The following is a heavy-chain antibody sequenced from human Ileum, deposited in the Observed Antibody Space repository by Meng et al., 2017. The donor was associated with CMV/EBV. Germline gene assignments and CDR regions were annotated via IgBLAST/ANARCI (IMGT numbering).Heavy chain of an antibody. J-gene: IGHJ3*02. D-gene: IGHD3-22*01. CDR3: ARDWPYPYYYDSSGERAFDI. V-gene: IGHV1-2*02. Sequence: ASVKVSCKASGYTFPGYYMHWVRQAPGQGLEWIGWINPNSGGTNYAQKFQGRVTMTRDTSISTAYMELSRLRSDDTAVYYCARDWPYPYYYDSSGERAFDIWGQGTMVTVSS. CDR1: GYTFPGYY. CDR2: INPNSGGT.